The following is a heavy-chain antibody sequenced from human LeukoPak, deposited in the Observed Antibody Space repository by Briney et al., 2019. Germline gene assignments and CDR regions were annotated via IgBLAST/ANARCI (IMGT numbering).Heavy chain of an antibody. CDR2: IYHSGST. V-gene: IGHV4-4*02. Sequence: PSETLSLTCAVSGGSISSSNWWSWVRQPPGKGLEWIGEIYHSGSTNYNPSLKSRVTISVDKSKNQFSLKLSSVTAADTAVYYCATGGELPQGPFDYWGQGTLVTVSS. CDR3: ATGGELPQGPFDY. CDR1: GGSISSSNW. D-gene: IGHD1-26*01. J-gene: IGHJ4*02.